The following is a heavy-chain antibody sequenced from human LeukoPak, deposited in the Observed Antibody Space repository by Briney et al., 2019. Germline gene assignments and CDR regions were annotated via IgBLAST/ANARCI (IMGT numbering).Heavy chain of an antibody. J-gene: IGHJ6*03. V-gene: IGHV1-46*01. CDR1: GYTFTSYG. CDR2: INPSGGST. Sequence: EASVKVSCKASGYTFTSYGISWVRQAPGQGLEWMGIINPSGGSTSYAQKFQGRVTMTRDMSTSTDYMELSSLRSEDTAVYYCARGYSDYENSYHYYMDVWGKGTTVTVSS. D-gene: IGHD4-11*01. CDR3: ARGYSDYENSYHYYMDV.